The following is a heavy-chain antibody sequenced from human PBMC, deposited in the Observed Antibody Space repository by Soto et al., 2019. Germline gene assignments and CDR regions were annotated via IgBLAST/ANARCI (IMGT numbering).Heavy chain of an antibody. Sequence: QVQLVQSGAEVKKPGSSVNVSCKTSGGTFGNSAVAWVRQAPGQGLEWIGGIVPMFGTANYAQKFQGRLTITANDSTSTAYMELGSLLSDATNVHYCAKEGDTDSAFWIGNLGGGRFDHWGQGTLVTVSS. D-gene: IGHD3-3*01. CDR2: IVPMFGTA. J-gene: IGHJ5*02. CDR1: GGTFGNSA. CDR3: AKEGDTDSAFWIGNLGGGRFDH. V-gene: IGHV1-69*12.